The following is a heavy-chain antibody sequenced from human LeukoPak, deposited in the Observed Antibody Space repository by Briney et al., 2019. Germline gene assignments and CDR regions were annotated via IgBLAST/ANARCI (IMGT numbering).Heavy chain of an antibody. CDR2: ISAYNGGT. CDR1: GYTFTSYP. CDR3: ARDPSNSGYDYLYYFDY. Sequence: GASVKVSCKASGYTFTSYPISWVRQAPGQGLEWMGWISAYNGGTNYAQKFQGRVTMTRDMSISTAYMELSRLRSDDTAVHYCARDPSNSGYDYLYYFDYWGQGTLVTVSS. V-gene: IGHV1-2*02. J-gene: IGHJ4*02. D-gene: IGHD5-12*01.